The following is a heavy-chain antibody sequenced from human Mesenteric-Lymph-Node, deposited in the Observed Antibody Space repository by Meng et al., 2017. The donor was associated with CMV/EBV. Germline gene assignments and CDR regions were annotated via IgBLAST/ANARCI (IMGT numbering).Heavy chain of an antibody. V-gene: IGHV4-59*01. Sequence: SETLSLTCTVSGGSISIYYWSWIRQPPGKGLEWIAYIHYSGSTSYNPSLKSRVSISVDTSKNQFSLKLNSVTAADTAVYYCVREWSAFDYWGQGRLVTVSS. J-gene: IGHJ4*02. CDR1: GGSISIYY. CDR2: IHYSGST. D-gene: IGHD2-15*01. CDR3: VREWSAFDY.